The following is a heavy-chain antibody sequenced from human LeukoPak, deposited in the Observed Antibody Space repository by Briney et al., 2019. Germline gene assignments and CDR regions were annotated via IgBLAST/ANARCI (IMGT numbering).Heavy chain of an antibody. CDR3: ARLGILTGSLDY. D-gene: IGHD3-9*01. Sequence: GESLKISCTGSGYRFTNFWIGWVRQMPGKGLEWMGIIYPGDSDTTYSPSFQGQVTISADKSISTAYLQWSSLKASDTAMYYCARLGILTGSLDYWGQGTLVTVSS. CDR2: IYPGDSDT. CDR1: GYRFTNFW. V-gene: IGHV5-51*01. J-gene: IGHJ4*02.